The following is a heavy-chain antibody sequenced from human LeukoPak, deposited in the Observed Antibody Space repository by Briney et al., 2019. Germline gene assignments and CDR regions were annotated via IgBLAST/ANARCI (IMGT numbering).Heavy chain of an antibody. CDR2: IIPILGIA. CDR3: AREGSSTSCLDY. CDR1: GGTFSSYA. V-gene: IGHV1-69*04. Sequence: GASVKVSCKASGGTFSSYAISWVRQAPGQGLEWMGRIIPILGIANYAQKFQGRVTITADKSTSTVYMELSSLRSEDTAVYYCAREGSSTSCLDYWGQGTLVTVSS. D-gene: IGHD2-2*01. J-gene: IGHJ4*02.